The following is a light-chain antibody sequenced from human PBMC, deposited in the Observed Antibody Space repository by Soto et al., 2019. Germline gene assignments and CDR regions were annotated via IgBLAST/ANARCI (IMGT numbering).Light chain of an antibody. CDR2: DAS. V-gene: IGKV1-5*01. CDR3: QQYGSSAPTT. CDR1: QSISSW. Sequence: DIHMTQSPSPLSASVGDRVTITCRASQSISSWLAWYQQKPGKAPKLLIYDASSLESGVPSRFSGSGSGTEFTLTISRLEPEDFAVYYCQQYGSSAPTTFGQGTKVAIK. J-gene: IGKJ1*01.